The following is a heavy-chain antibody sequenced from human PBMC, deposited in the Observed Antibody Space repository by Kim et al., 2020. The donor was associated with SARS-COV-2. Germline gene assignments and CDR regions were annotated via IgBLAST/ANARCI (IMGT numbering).Heavy chain of an antibody. D-gene: IGHD1-26*01. J-gene: IGHJ6*01. V-gene: IGHV4-39*01. Sequence: SETLSLTCTVSGGSISSSSYYWGWIRQPPGKGLEWIGSIYYSGSTYYNPSLKSRVTISVDTSKNQFSLKLSSVTAADTAVYYCARPRGGAGYYYVMDVWG. CDR1: GGSISSSSYY. CDR2: IYYSGST. CDR3: ARPRGGAGYYYVMDV.